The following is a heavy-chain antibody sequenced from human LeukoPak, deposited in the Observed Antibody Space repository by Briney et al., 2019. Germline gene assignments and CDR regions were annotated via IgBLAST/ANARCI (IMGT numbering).Heavy chain of an antibody. D-gene: IGHD3-9*01. Sequence: PGGSLRLSCAASGFTFSSYGMSWVRQAPGKGLEWVSAISGSGTSTYYADSVQGRFTISRDNSKNTLYLQMNSLRAEDTAVYYCAKGNYDILTGYLYYFDYWGQGTLVTVSS. V-gene: IGHV3-23*01. CDR1: GFTFSSYG. J-gene: IGHJ4*02. CDR2: ISGSGTST. CDR3: AKGNYDILTGYLYYFDY.